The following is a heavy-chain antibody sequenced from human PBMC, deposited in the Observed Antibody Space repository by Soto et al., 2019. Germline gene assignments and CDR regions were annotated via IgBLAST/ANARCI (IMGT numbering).Heavy chain of an antibody. D-gene: IGHD6-13*01. CDR3: ARDEARIPAAGPDYFDY. Sequence: PGGSLRLSCAASGFTFSSYEMNWVRQAPGKGLEWISYISSSGSSIYYADSVQGRFTISRDNARNSLYLQMNSLRAEDTAVYYCARDEARIPAAGPDYFDYWGQGTLVTVSS. CDR2: ISSSGSSI. CDR1: GFTFSSYE. J-gene: IGHJ4*02. V-gene: IGHV3-48*03.